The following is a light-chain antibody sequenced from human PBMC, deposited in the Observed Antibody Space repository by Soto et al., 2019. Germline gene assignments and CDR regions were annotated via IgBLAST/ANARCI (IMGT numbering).Light chain of an antibody. Sequence: QSALTQPASVSGSPGQSITISCTGTSRDVGIYNLVSWYQLHPGKVPKLIIYEDTKRPSGISSRFSGSESGITAFLTISGLQAEDEADYYCCSYAGSSTDVFGTGTKVTVL. CDR3: CSYAGSSTDV. J-gene: IGLJ1*01. V-gene: IGLV2-23*01. CDR1: SRDVGIYNL. CDR2: EDT.